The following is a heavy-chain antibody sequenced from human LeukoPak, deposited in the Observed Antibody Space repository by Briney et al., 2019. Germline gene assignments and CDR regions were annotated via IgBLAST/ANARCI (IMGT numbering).Heavy chain of an antibody. V-gene: IGHV4-39*01. D-gene: IGHD2-15*01. CDR2: IYYSGTT. CDR3: ARGWDVVVVAAATVGAFDI. Sequence: SETLSLTCTVSGVSMSSGLYYWGWARQPPGKGLEWIGSIYYSGTTYHNGSLKSRVTISADTSKNQFSLRLYSMTAADTAVYYCARGWDVVVVAAATVGAFDIWGQGTRVTVSS. J-gene: IGHJ3*02. CDR1: GVSMSSGLYY.